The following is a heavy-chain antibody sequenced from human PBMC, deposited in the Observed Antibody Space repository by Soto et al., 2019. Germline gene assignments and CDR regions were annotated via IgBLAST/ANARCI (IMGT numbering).Heavy chain of an antibody. J-gene: IGHJ2*01. D-gene: IGHD2-8*01. CDR3: ARVAFQGMAHQWGNWYFDL. Sequence: GGSLRLSCAASGFTFSSYWMHWVRQAPGKGLVWVSRINSDGSSTSYADSVKGRFTISRDNAKNTLYLQMNSLRAEDTAVYYCARVAFQGMAHQWGNWYFDLWGRGTLVTVSS. V-gene: IGHV3-74*01. CDR2: INSDGSST. CDR1: GFTFSSYW.